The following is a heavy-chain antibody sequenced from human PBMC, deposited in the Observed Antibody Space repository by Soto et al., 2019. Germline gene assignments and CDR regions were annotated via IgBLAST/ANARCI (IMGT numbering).Heavy chain of an antibody. CDR2: ISYDGSNK. CDR1: GFNFASHG. J-gene: IGHJ4*02. V-gene: IGHV3-30*03. Sequence: QLVQSGGGVVQPGRSLTLSCEGSGFNFASHGMHWVRQAPGKGLEWVAVISYDGSNKYYGDSVKGRFTISRDNSKNAVYLQVTGLRPEDTALYYCARDGTAIFAEVSWLDFWGQGTLVTVSS. CDR3: ARDGTAIFAEVSWLDF. D-gene: IGHD3-3*01.